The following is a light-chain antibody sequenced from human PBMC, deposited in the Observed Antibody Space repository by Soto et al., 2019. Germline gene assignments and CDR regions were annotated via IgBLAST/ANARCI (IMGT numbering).Light chain of an antibody. J-gene: IGLJ2*01. Sequence: QSVLTQPPSTSATPGQRVTISCSGGTSNIGSNAVNWYLQLPGTAPKLLIYSTTHRPSGVSDRFSGSKSGTSASLAIGGLQSEDEADYYCAAWDDSLSGVVFGGGTKVTVL. CDR3: AAWDDSLSGVV. CDR2: STT. CDR1: TSNIGSNA. V-gene: IGLV1-44*01.